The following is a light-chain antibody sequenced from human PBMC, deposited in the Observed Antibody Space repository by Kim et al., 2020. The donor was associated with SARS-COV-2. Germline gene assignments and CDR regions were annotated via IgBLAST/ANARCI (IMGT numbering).Light chain of an antibody. Sequence: SSELTQDPAVSVALGQTVRITCQGDSLRSYYASWYQQKPGQAPVLVIYGKNNRPSGIPDRFSGSSSGDTASLTITGAQAEDEADYYCNSRDSSGYHYVFGGGTKVSVL. CDR2: GKN. CDR3: NSRDSSGYHYV. CDR1: SLRSYY. J-gene: IGLJ2*01. V-gene: IGLV3-19*01.